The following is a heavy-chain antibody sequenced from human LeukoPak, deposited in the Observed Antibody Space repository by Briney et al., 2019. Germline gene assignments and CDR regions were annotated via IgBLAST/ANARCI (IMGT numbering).Heavy chain of an antibody. CDR3: ASIHSAVCSSTSCYFSPPIN. CDR1: GYTFTSYG. J-gene: IGHJ4*02. Sequence: ASVKVSCKASGYTFTSYGISWVRQAPGQGLEWMGWISAYNGNTNYAQKRQGRVTMTTDTSTSTAYMELRSLRSDDTAVYYCASIHSAVCSSTSCYFSPPINWGQGTLVTVSS. V-gene: IGHV1-18*01. D-gene: IGHD2-2*01. CDR2: ISAYNGNT.